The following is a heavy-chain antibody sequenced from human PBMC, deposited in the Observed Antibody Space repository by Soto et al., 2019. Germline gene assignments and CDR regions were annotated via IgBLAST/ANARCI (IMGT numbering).Heavy chain of an antibody. J-gene: IGHJ5*02. V-gene: IGHV1-18*01. CDR3: ATPLGYSSSLNWFDP. CDR1: GYTFTSYG. Sequence: ASVKVSCKASGYTFTSYGISWVRQAPGQGLEWMGWISAYNGNTNYAQKLQGRVTMTTDTSTSTAYMELRSLRSDDTAVYYCATPLGYSSSLNWFDPWGQGTLVTVSS. CDR2: ISAYNGNT. D-gene: IGHD6-13*01.